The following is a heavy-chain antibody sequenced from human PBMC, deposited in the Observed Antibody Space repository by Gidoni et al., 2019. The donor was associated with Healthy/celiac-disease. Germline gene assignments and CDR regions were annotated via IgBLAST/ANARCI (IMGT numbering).Heavy chain of an antibody. D-gene: IGHD6-19*01. CDR1: GFTFSSDS. CDR3: ARDLGGSGWFDY. V-gene: IGHV3-48*02. CDR2: ISSRSSTI. Sequence: EVQLVESGGGLVQPGGSLRLSCAASGFTFSSDSMIGVRQAPGKGLEWVSYISSRSSTIYYADSVKGRFTISRDNAKNSLYLQMNSLRDEDTAVYYCARDLGGSGWFDYWGQGTLVTVSS. J-gene: IGHJ4*02.